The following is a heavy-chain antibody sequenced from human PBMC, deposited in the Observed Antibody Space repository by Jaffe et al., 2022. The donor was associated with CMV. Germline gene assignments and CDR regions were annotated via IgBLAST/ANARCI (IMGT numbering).Heavy chain of an antibody. CDR1: GFTFTDYA. Sequence: EVQLLESGGGLVQPGGSLRLSCAASGFTFTDYAISWVRQAPGKGLEWVSTFGLNYDGETYYADSVKGRFTISRDNSRNMVILQMDSLRAEDTAIYYCAKDPPWGNSMIRGTGDYWGQGTLVTVSS. J-gene: IGHJ4*02. V-gene: IGHV3-23*01. CDR3: AKDPPWGNSMIRGTGDY. CDR2: FGLNYDGET. D-gene: IGHD3-10*01.